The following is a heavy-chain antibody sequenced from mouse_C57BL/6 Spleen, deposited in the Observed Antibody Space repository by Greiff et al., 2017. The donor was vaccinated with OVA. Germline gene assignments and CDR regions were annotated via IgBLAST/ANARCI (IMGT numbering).Heavy chain of an antibody. CDR2: IDPSDSET. J-gene: IGHJ2*01. Sequence: QVHVKQPGAELVRPGSSVKLSCKASGYTFTSYWMHWVKQRPIQGLEWIGNIDPSDSETHYNQKFKDKATLTVDKSSSTAYMQLSSLTSEDSAVYYCAKEWNGYFDYWGQGTTLTVSS. CDR3: AKEWNGYFDY. CDR1: GYTFTSYW. V-gene: IGHV1-52*01.